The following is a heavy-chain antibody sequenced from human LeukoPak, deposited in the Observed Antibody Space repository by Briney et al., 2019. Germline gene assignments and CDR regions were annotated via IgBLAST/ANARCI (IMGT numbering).Heavy chain of an antibody. Sequence: SETLSLTCTVSGSSINNNFWTWVRQPPGKGLEWIGHIYSTGSANYNPSLKSRVLISGDTSKNQISLKLTSVTAADTAVYFCARHRDYYDTWGHGTLVTVSS. V-gene: IGHV4-59*08. J-gene: IGHJ4*01. CDR2: IYSTGSA. CDR3: ARHRDYYDT. CDR1: GSSINNNF. D-gene: IGHD3-22*01.